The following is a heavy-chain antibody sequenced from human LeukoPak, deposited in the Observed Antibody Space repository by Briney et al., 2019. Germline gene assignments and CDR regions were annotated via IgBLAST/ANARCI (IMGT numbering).Heavy chain of an antibody. CDR2: INPDTGGT. CDR1: GYTFTDYY. CDR3: ATTHSGTYYAHFDY. Sequence: ASVKVSCKASGYTFTDYYMHWVRQAPGQGLERMGWINPDTGGTNYAQNFQGRVTMTRDASISTAYMELSRLTSDDTAAYYCATTHSGTYYAHFDYWGQGTLVTVSS. J-gene: IGHJ4*02. D-gene: IGHD1-26*01. V-gene: IGHV1-2*02.